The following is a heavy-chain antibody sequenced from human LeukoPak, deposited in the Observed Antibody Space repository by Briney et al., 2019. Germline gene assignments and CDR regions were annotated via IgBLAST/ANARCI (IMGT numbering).Heavy chain of an antibody. Sequence: GGSLRLSCAASGFTFSSYAMHWVRQAPGKGLEWGAVISYDGSNKHYADSVKGRFTISRDNSKNTLYLQMNSLRAEDTAVYYCARGAYYYGSGIFDPWGQGTLVTVSS. CDR3: ARGAYYYGSGIFDP. D-gene: IGHD3-10*01. CDR2: ISYDGSNK. J-gene: IGHJ5*02. CDR1: GFTFSSYA. V-gene: IGHV3-30*04.